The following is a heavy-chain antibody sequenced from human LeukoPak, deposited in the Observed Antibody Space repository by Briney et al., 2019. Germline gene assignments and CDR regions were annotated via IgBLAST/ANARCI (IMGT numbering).Heavy chain of an antibody. CDR1: GFTFSNHW. Sequence: GGSLRLSCAASGFTFSNHWMHWVRQAPGKGLMWVSRINRDGSRTDYADSVKGRFTISRDDAKNTLYLQVNSLRAEDTAVYFCARGGSDTAMAHDYWGQGTLVTVSS. CDR3: ARGGSDTAMAHDY. CDR2: INRDGSRT. J-gene: IGHJ4*02. V-gene: IGHV3-74*01. D-gene: IGHD5-18*01.